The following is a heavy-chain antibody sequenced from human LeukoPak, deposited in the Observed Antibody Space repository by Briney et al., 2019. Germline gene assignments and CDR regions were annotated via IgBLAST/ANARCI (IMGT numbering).Heavy chain of an antibody. Sequence: GESLKISCKGSGYSFTSYWIGWVRQMPGKGLAWMGIIYPGDSDTRYNPSFQGQVTISADKSISTAYLQWSSLRASDTAMYYCASSYYYDSSGYYDAFDIWGQGTMVTVSS. CDR1: GYSFTSYW. V-gene: IGHV5-51*01. J-gene: IGHJ3*02. CDR3: ASSYYYDSSGYYDAFDI. CDR2: IYPGDSDT. D-gene: IGHD3-22*01.